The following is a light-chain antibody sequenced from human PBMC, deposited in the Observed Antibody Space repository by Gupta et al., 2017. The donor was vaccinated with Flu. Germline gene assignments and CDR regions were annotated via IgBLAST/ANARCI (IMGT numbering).Light chain of an antibody. Sequence: GTTARMTWGGNKVGSNNVQWHQPKAGPAPVLVVYDDSDRPSGVPERFSGSNYGNTATLTISSVEDGDEADYYCQASDSSSDRRVFGGGTKLTVL. V-gene: IGLV3-21*03. J-gene: IGLJ3*02. CDR1: KVGSNN. CDR2: DDS. CDR3: QASDSSSDRRV.